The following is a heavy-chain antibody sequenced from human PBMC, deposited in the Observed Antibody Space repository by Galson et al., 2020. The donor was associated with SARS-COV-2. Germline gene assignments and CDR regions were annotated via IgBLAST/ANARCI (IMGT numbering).Heavy chain of an antibody. J-gene: IGHJ3*02. CDR1: GFTFSAYA. Sequence: GGSLRLSCAASGFTFSAYAMHWVRQTPGMELEWVTLISYDGANKFYADSVKGRFTISRDNSKNTLYLQMNSLRAEDTAVYYCARDETRSFDMWGQGTVGTVSS. V-gene: IGHV3-30*01. CDR2: ISYDGANK. CDR3: ARDETRSFDM.